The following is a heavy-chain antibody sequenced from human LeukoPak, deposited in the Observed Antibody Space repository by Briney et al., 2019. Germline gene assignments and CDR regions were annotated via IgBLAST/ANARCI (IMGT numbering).Heavy chain of an antibody. D-gene: IGHD6-13*01. CDR1: GGSISSYY. Sequence: NPSETLSLTCTVSGGSISSYYWSWIRQPPGKGLEWIGNIYYSGSTNYNPSLKSRVTISVDTSKNQFSLKLSSVTAADTAVYYCASIAAAGTSWGQGTLVTVSS. J-gene: IGHJ5*02. V-gene: IGHV4-59*08. CDR3: ASIAAAGTS. CDR2: IYYSGST.